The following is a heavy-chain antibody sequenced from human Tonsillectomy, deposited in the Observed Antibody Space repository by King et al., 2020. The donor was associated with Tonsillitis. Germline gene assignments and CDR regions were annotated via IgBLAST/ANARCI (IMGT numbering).Heavy chain of an antibody. J-gene: IGHJ4*02. CDR2: IYYSGDT. CDR3: ARRYSSGWGGIFDY. Sequence: VQLQESGPGLVKPSETLSLTCTVSGDSISSSYWSWIRQSPGKGLEWIGYIYYSGDTNYNPSLQSRVTMSVDTSKNQFSLKLSTVTAADTAVYYCARRYSSGWGGIFDYWGKGTLVTVSS. CDR1: GDSISSSY. V-gene: IGHV4-59*01. D-gene: IGHD6-19*01.